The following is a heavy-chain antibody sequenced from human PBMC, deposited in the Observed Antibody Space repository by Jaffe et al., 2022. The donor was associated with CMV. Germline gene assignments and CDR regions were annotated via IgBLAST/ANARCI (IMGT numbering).Heavy chain of an antibody. V-gene: IGHV3-9*01. Sequence: EVQLVESGGGLVQPGRSLRLSCAASGFTFDDYAMHWVRQAPGKGLEWVSDISWNSGSIGYADSVKGRFTISRDNAKNSLYLQMNSLRAEDTALYYCAKEGHSPRAFDIWGQGTMVTVSS. D-gene: IGHD6-13*01. J-gene: IGHJ3*02. CDR3: AKEGHSPRAFDI. CDR2: ISWNSGSI. CDR1: GFTFDDYA.